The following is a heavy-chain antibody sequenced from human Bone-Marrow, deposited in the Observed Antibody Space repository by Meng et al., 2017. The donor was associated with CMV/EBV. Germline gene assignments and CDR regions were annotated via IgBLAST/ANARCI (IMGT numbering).Heavy chain of an antibody. J-gene: IGHJ4*02. V-gene: IGHV4-31*02. CDR2: IYYSGST. Sequence: TVAGGSISSGGYYWSWIRQHPGKGLEWIGYIYYSGSTYYNPSLKSRVTISVDTSKNQFSLKLSSVTAADTAVYYCARVPKRTRAFPDYWGQGTLVTVSS. CDR3: ARVPKRTRAFPDY. CDR1: GGSISSGGYY.